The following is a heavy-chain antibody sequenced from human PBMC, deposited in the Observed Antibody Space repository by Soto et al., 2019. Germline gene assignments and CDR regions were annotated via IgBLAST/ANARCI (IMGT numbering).Heavy chain of an antibody. CDR3: AKAFFSPYNCHYGPFYF. CDR2: MNPNSGNT. J-gene: IGHJ3*01. D-gene: IGHD1-1*01. CDR1: GYTFTSYD. Sequence: GPSVKVSCKASGYTFTSYDINWVRQATGQGLEWMGWMNPNSGNTGYAQKFQGRVTMTRNTSISTAYMELSSLRSEDTAVYYCAKAFFSPYNCHYGPFYFCGQGSSVPVS. V-gene: IGHV1-8*01.